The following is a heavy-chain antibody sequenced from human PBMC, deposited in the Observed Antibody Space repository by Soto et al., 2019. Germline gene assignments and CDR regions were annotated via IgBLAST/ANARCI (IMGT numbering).Heavy chain of an antibody. J-gene: IGHJ6*03. CDR1: GGSFSGYY. D-gene: IGHD3-3*01. V-gene: IGHV4-34*01. CDR2: INHSGST. Sequence: SETLSLTCAVYGGSFSGYYWSWIRQPPGKGLEWIGEINHSGSTNYNPSLKSRVTISVDTSKNQFSLKLSSVTAADTAVYYCARSRDYDFWSGYFAAHYYYYMDVWGKGTTVTVSS. CDR3: ARSRDYDFWSGYFAAHYYYYMDV.